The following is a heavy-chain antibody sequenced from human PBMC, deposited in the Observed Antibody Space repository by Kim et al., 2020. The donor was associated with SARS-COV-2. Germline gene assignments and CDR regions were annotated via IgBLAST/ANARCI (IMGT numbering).Heavy chain of an antibody. Sequence: ADSVKGRFTISRDNSKNTLSLQMNSLRAEDTAVYYCAGDTGIVVVVDAIDYWGQGTLVTVSS. V-gene: IGHV3-30*01. J-gene: IGHJ4*02. D-gene: IGHD2-15*01. CDR3: AGDTGIVVVVDAIDY.